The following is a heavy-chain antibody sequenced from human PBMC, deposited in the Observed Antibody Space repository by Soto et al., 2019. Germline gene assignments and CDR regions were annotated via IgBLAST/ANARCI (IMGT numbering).Heavy chain of an antibody. Sequence: QLRLQESGPGQVKASETLSLTCSVSGDSISRDQYCWGWIRQPPGKGLEWIGTIYYSGRTNYNPSLKGRATVTVDRPETQFSLSLNSVTAADTGFYYCARQNYVSKWFDSWGQGTLVSASS. V-gene: IGHV4-39*01. CDR2: IYYSGRT. J-gene: IGHJ5*01. D-gene: IGHD3-16*01. CDR1: GDSISRDQYC. CDR3: ARQNYVSKWFDS.